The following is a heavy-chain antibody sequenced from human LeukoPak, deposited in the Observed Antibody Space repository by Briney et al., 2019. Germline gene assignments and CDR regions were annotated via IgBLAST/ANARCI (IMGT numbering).Heavy chain of an antibody. CDR2: INPNSGGT. D-gene: IGHD3-16*01. Sequence: GASVKVSCKASGYTFTGYYMHWGRQAPGQGLEWMRWINPNSGGTNYAQKFQGRVTMTRDTSFSTAYMELSRLRSDDTAVYYCAMGELSYYYYYMDVWGKGTTVTISS. V-gene: IGHV1-2*02. J-gene: IGHJ6*03. CDR3: AMGELSYYYYYMDV. CDR1: GYTFTGYY.